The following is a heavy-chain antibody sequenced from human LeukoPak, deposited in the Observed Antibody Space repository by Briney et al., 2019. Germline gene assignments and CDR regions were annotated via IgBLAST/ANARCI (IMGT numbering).Heavy chain of an antibody. CDR1: GFTFSTYW. CDR2: IYYSGST. D-gene: IGHD3-10*01. V-gene: IGHV4-59*01. Sequence: GSLRLSCAASGFTFSTYWMSWVRQAPGKGLEWIGYIYYSGSTNYKPSLKSRVTISVDTSKNQFSLKLSSVTAADTAVYYCARGGYYGSGNDFRFDPWGQGTLVTVSS. J-gene: IGHJ5*02. CDR3: ARGGYYGSGNDFRFDP.